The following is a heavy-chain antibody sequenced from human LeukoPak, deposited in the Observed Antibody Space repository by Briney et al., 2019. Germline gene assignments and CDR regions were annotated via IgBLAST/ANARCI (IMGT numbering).Heavy chain of an antibody. CDR1: GFTLSSNY. Sequence: PGGSLRLSCAASGFTLSSNYMSWVRQAPGKGLEWVSTISDSGDTTYYADSVKGRFTISRDNAKNTLYLQMNSLRAEDTAVYYCAKEPLASGAYYFDYWGQGTLVTVSS. CDR2: ISDSGDTT. J-gene: IGHJ4*02. D-gene: IGHD3-3*02. V-gene: IGHV3-23*01. CDR3: AKEPLASGAYYFDY.